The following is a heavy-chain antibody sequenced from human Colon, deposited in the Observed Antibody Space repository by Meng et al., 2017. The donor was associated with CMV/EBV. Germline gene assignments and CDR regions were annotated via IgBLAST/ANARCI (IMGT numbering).Heavy chain of an antibody. CDR3: ARVVTPRTSWSGSDV. D-gene: IGHD3-3*01. CDR1: GFTLSTYS. V-gene: IGHV3-30*04. Sequence: GGSLRLSCEAFGFTLSTYSVYWVRQAPGKGLEWVAVISYANSRYYADTVKGQFTISRDNSKNAVNLQMNNLRPEDTGVYHCARVVTPRTSWSGSDVWGQGTTVTVSS. CDR2: ISYANSR. J-gene: IGHJ6*02.